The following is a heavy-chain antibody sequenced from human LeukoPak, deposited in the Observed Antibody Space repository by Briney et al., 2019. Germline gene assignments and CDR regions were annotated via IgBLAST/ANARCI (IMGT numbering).Heavy chain of an antibody. CDR2: ISGSSSYI. D-gene: IGHD3-3*01. CDR1: GFTFSSYS. CDR3: AKTLVTLSEDYFDY. J-gene: IGHJ4*02. Sequence: PGGSLRLSCAASGFTFSSYSMNWVRQAPGKGLEWVSSISGSSSYIYYADSVKGRFTISRDNAMNSLYLQMNSLRAEDTAVYYCAKTLVTLSEDYFDYWGQGTLVTVSS. V-gene: IGHV3-21*04.